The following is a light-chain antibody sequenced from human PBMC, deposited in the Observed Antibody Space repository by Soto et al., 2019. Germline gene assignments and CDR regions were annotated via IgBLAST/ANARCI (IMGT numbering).Light chain of an antibody. CDR3: SSYTTSTTYV. J-gene: IGLJ1*01. CDR1: SSDIGSYNY. CDR2: EVN. V-gene: IGLV2-14*01. Sequence: QSVLTQPASVSGSPGQSTTISCTGTSSDIGSYNYVSWYQQHPGRAPRLMIYEVNNRPSGVSNRFSGSKSDNTASLTISGLQAEDEADYYCSSYTTSTTYVFGPGTKLTVL.